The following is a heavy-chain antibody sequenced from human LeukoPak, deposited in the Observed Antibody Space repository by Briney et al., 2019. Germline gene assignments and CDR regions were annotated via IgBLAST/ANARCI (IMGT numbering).Heavy chain of an antibody. CDR3: AKAEMVRGAPFTY. J-gene: IGHJ4*02. Sequence: PGGSLRLSRAASGFTFDDYAMHWVRQAPGKGLEWVSGISWNSGSIGYADSVKGRFTISRDNAKNSLYLQMNSLRAEDTALYYCAKAEMVRGAPFTYWGQGTLVTVSS. D-gene: IGHD3-10*01. V-gene: IGHV3-9*01. CDR2: ISWNSGSI. CDR1: GFTFDDYA.